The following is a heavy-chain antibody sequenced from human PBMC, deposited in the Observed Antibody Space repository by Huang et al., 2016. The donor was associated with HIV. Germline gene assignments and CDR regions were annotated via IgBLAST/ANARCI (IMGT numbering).Heavy chain of an antibody. V-gene: IGHV1-2*02. CDR3: ARVGPRKVYYDSINIMDY. CDR1: GYTFTDYY. J-gene: IGHJ4*02. D-gene: IGHD3-9*01. CDR2: VDPKTGGT. Sequence: QVQLVQSGAEVKNPGASVKVSCKASGYTFTDYYIHWVRQPPGQGLGWMGWVDPKTGGTNHAQKFQGRVTMTRDTSITAAHMELRRLRSDDTAVYYCARVGPRKVYYDSINIMDYWGQGTLVTVTS.